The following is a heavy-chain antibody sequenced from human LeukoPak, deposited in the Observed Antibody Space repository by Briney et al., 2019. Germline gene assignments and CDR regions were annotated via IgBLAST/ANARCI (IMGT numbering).Heavy chain of an antibody. D-gene: IGHD5-12*01. CDR2: IYDSGST. J-gene: IGHJ6*02. CDR3: ARSISDDDVGVYYYYYYGMDV. Sequence: SETLSFTCTVSGGSIRSSYYYWGWIRQPPGKGLEWIGSIYDSGSTYYNPSLKSRVTISVDTSKNQFSLKLSSVTAADTAVYYCARSISDDDVGVYYYYYYGMDVWGQGTTVTVSS. V-gene: IGHV4-39*07. CDR1: GGSIRSSYYY.